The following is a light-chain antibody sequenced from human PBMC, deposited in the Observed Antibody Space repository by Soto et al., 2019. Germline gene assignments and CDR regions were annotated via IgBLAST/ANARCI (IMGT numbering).Light chain of an antibody. CDR3: QQYNNWPFS. CDR1: QSVSSN. V-gene: IGKV3-15*01. Sequence: EIVMTQSPATLSVSPGERATLSCRASQSVSSNLAWYQQKRGQPPRLLIYDISTRATGVPARFSGSGSGTEFTLTISGLQSEDFALYFCQQYNNWPFSFGQGTRLEIK. J-gene: IGKJ5*01. CDR2: DIS.